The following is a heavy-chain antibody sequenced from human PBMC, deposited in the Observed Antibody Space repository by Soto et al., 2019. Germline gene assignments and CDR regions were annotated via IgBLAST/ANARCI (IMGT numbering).Heavy chain of an antibody. CDR2: VHNSGST. D-gene: IGHD6-19*01. Sequence: QVQLQESGPGLVKPSKTLSLSCTVSGDPISRYHWSWIRQTPGKGLEWIGYVHNSGSTSYNPSLTSRVTISIDTSRKQFSLRLRSVTAADTAVYYCTGDRNNRVWYKYWGQGTLVTVSS. CDR1: GDPISRYH. V-gene: IGHV4-59*01. CDR3: TGDRNNRVWYKY. J-gene: IGHJ4*02.